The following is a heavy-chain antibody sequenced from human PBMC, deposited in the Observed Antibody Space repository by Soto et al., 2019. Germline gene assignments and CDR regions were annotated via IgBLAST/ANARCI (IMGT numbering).Heavy chain of an antibody. V-gene: IGHV3-23*01. J-gene: IGHJ6*02. CDR1: GFTFSSYA. CDR3: AEDLRGSGIYFIRPLGGMDF. CDR2: ISGSGGST. D-gene: IGHD3-10*01. Sequence: GGSLRLSCAASGFTFSSYAMSWVRQAPGKGLEWVSAISGSGGSTYYADSVKGRFTISRDNSKNTLYLQMNSLRAEDTAVYYCAEDLRGSGIYFIRPLGGMDFWGQGTTVTVSS.